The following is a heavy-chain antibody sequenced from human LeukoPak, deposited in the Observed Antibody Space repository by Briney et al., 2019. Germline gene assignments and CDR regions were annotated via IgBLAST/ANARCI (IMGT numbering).Heavy chain of an antibody. CDR3: ARDRGPIAAATVFPDY. J-gene: IGHJ4*02. Sequence: GGSLRLSCAASGFTFSSYAMSWVRQAPGKGLEWVSAISGSGGSTAYADSVKGRFTISRDNSKNTLYLQMNSLRAEDTAVYYCARDRGPIAAATVFPDYWGQGTLVTVSS. CDR2: ISGSGGST. V-gene: IGHV3-23*01. D-gene: IGHD6-13*01. CDR1: GFTFSSYA.